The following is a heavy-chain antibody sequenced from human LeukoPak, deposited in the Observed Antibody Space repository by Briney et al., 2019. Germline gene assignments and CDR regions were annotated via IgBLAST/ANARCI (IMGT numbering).Heavy chain of an antibody. Sequence: GSLRLSCAASGFTFSDYSMNWVRQAPGKGLEWVSYISSSGITTYYAGSVKGRFTISRDNAKNSLYLQMNSLRAEDTAVYYCARDPGRSGGSCYSDYWGQGTLVTVSS. D-gene: IGHD2-15*01. CDR2: ISSSGITT. V-gene: IGHV3-48*01. CDR1: GFTFSDYS. J-gene: IGHJ4*02. CDR3: ARDPGRSGGSCYSDY.